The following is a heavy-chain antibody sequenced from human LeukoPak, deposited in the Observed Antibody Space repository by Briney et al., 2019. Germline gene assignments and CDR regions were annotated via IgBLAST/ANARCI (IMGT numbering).Heavy chain of an antibody. J-gene: IGHJ4*02. CDR1: GYTFTGYY. CDR3: ARVRYGSGSYLDY. V-gene: IGHV1-2*04. CDR2: INPNSGGT. D-gene: IGHD3-10*01. Sequence: ASVKVSCKASGYTFTGYYMHWVRQAPGQGLEWMGWINPNSGGTNYAQKFQGWVTMTRDTSISTAYMELSRLRSDDTAVYYCARVRYGSGSYLDYWGQGTLVTVSS.